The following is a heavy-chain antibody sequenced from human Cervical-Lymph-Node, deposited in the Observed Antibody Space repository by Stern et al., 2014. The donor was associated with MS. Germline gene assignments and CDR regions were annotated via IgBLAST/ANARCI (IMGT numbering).Heavy chain of an antibody. CDR2: FDPQDGEI. CDR3: AAIVTAGTLDY. J-gene: IGHJ4*02. V-gene: IGHV1-24*01. Sequence: VQLVESGAEVKKPGASVKVSCKVSGYTLSELAMHWVRQAPGKGLEWMGGFDPQDGEIIYAQKFQGRVTMTEDTSTDTAYMELSSLRSEDTAVYYCAAIVTAGTLDYCGQGAWSPSPQ. D-gene: IGHD6-13*01. CDR1: GYTLSELA.